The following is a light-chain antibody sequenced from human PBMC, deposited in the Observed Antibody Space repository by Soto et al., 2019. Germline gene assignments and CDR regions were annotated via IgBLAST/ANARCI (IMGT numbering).Light chain of an antibody. V-gene: IGKV3-15*01. CDR1: QSVSSK. CDR3: QQYNNWPWT. CDR2: AAS. Sequence: EIVMTQSPATLSVSPGERATLSCRASQSVSSKLAWYQQKPGQPPRLLIYAASTRATGIPVRFSGSGSGTEFTLTISSLQSEDFAVYYCQQYNNWPWTCGQGIKVEIK. J-gene: IGKJ1*01.